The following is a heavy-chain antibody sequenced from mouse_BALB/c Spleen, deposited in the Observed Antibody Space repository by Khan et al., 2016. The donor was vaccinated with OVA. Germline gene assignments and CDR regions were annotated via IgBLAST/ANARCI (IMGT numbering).Heavy chain of an antibody. CDR1: GFAFSSYD. CDR3: ARPKDGNYPAWFAY. V-gene: IGHV5-12-1*01. D-gene: IGHD2-1*01. J-gene: IGHJ3*01. Sequence: EVELVESGGDLVKPGGSLKLSCAASGFAFSSYDMSWVRQTPEKRLEWVAYISSGGGTTYYPDTVKGRFTISRDNANNTLYLQMSSLKSEDTAMSYWARPKDGNYPAWFAYWGQGTLVTVSA. CDR2: ISSGGGTT.